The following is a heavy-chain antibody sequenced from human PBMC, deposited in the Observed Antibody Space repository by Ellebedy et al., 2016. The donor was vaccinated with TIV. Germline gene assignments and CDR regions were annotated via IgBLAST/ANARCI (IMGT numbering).Heavy chain of an antibody. D-gene: IGHD1-26*01. CDR3: ARGRGGSYSIPFDY. V-gene: IGHV3-33*01. Sequence: GESLKISXAASGFSFRDYGMHWVRQAPGKGLEWVAIIWYDGSNKDYVDHVKGRFTISRDNSKNTLHLQMNSLRAEDTAVYYCARGRGGSYSIPFDYWGQGALVTVSS. CDR2: IWYDGSNK. CDR1: GFSFRDYG. J-gene: IGHJ4*02.